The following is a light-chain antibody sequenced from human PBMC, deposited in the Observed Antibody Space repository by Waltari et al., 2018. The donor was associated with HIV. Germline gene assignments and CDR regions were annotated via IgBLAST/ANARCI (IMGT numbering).Light chain of an antibody. CDR1: ALPKQY. V-gene: IGLV3-25*03. CDR2: KDS. J-gene: IGLJ2*01. CDR3: QSADSSGTYPVV. Sequence: SYELTQPPSVSVSPGQTARITCSGDALPKQYAYWYQQKPGQAPVVVIYKDSERASGLPERFSGSSSGTTVTLTISGVQAEDEADYYCQSADSSGTYPVVFGGGTKLTVL.